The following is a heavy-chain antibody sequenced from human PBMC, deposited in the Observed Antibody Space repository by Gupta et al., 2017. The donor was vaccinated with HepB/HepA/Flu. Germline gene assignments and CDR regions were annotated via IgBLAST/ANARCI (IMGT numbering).Heavy chain of an antibody. V-gene: IGHV3-23*01. CDR1: GFTFSSYA. D-gene: IGHD4-11*01. CDR2: ISGSGGST. CDR3: AKRGTTVTTWMDV. J-gene: IGHJ6*02. Sequence: EVQLLESGGGLVQPGGSLRLSCAASGFTFSSYAMSWVRQAPGKGLEWVSDISGSGGSTYDADAVKGRFTISRDNAKNTLYLQMNRMRDEDTDVYYFAKRGTTVTTWMDVGGQGTTVTVSS.